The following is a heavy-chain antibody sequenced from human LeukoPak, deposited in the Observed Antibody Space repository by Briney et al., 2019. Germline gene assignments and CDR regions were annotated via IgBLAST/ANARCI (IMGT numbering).Heavy chain of an antibody. Sequence: PSETLSLTCTVSGGSISNYYWSWMRQPPGKGLEWIGYIFNSEITDYNPSHESRVSISEDTSRNLLSLKLSSVTAADTAVYYCARWNEGLDYWGQGTLVTVSS. CDR2: IFNSEIT. CDR3: ARWNEGLDY. V-gene: IGHV4-59*01. J-gene: IGHJ4*02. CDR1: GGSISNYY. D-gene: IGHD1-1*01.